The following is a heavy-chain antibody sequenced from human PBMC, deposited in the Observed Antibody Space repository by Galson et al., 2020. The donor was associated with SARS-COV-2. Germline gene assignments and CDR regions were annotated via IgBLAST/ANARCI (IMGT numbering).Heavy chain of an antibody. V-gene: IGHV3-53*01. Sequence: GESLKISCAASGFTVSSNYMSWVRQAPGKGLEWVSVIYSGGSTYYADSVKGRFTISRDNSKNTLYLQMNSLRAEDTAVYYCAREPIVGATTKAFDIWGQGTMVTVS. CDR3: AREPIVGATTKAFDI. D-gene: IGHD1-26*01. CDR2: IYSGGST. CDR1: GFTVSSNY. J-gene: IGHJ3*02.